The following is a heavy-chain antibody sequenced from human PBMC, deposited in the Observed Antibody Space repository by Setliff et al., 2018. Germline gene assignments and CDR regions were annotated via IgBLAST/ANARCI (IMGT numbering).Heavy chain of an antibody. CDR1: GGTFSNYT. CDR2: IIPILGIV. CDR3: ARGYSYGYDSGYYFDY. Sequence: GASVKVSCKASGGTFSNYTISWVRQAPGQGLEWMGRIIPILGIVNYAQKFQGRVTITADESTSTAYMELSSLRSEDTAVYYCARGYSYGYDSGYYFDYWGQGTLVTVSS. V-gene: IGHV1-69*02. J-gene: IGHJ4*02. D-gene: IGHD5-18*01.